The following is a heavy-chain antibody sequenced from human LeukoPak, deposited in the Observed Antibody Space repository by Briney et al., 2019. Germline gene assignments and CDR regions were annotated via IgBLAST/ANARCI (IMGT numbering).Heavy chain of an antibody. CDR2: IYPGDSDT. CDR3: ARRYCGGGSCYDY. D-gene: IGHD2-15*01. CDR1: GYSFTSYW. Sequence: GESLKISCKGSGYSFTSYWIGWVRQMPGKGLEWMGIIYPGDSDTRYSLSFQGQVTISADKSINTAYLQWSSLKASDTTMYYCARRYCGGGSCYDYWGQGTLVTVSS. J-gene: IGHJ4*02. V-gene: IGHV5-51*01.